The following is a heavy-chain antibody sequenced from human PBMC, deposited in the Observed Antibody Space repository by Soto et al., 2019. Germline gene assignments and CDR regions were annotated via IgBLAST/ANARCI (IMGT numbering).Heavy chain of an antibody. Sequence: GGSLRLSCAASGFTVSSNYMSWVRQAPGKGLEWVSSISSSSSYIYYADSVKGRFTISRDNAKNSLYLQMNSLRAEDTAVYYCARLTSYDSRGYYSYWGQGTLVTVSS. J-gene: IGHJ4*02. CDR1: GFTVSSNY. D-gene: IGHD3-22*01. CDR2: ISSSSSYI. V-gene: IGHV3-21*01. CDR3: ARLTSYDSRGYYSY.